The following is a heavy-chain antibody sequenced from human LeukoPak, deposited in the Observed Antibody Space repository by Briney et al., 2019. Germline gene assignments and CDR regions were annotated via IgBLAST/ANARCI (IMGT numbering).Heavy chain of an antibody. CDR2: IYYSGST. CDR3: ARVALGYSYGYDY. D-gene: IGHD5-18*01. CDR1: GGSISSGDYY. Sequence: SETLSLTCTVSGGSISSGDYYWSWIRQPLGKGLEWIGYIYYSGSTYYNPSLKSRVTISVDTSKNQFSLKLSSVTAADTAVYYCARVALGYSYGYDYWGQGTLVTVSS. J-gene: IGHJ4*02. V-gene: IGHV4-30-4*01.